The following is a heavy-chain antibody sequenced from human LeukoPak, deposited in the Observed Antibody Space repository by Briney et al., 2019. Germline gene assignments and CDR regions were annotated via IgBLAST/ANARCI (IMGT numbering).Heavy chain of an antibody. Sequence: GESLKISCKASGFTFSTYSFAWVRQMPGKGLEWMGVIYAGDSSTTYSPSFQGQVTISVDNSISTAYLQWSSLRASDSAIYYCARHSCYDSWGQGTLVTVSS. CDR1: GFTFSTYS. CDR3: ARHSCYDS. D-gene: IGHD3-16*01. J-gene: IGHJ4*02. CDR2: IYAGDSST. V-gene: IGHV5-51*01.